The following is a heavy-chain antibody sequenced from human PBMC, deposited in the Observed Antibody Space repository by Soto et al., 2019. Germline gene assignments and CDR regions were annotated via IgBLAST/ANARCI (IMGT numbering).Heavy chain of an antibody. CDR2: INNDGGDA. CDR1: GFRFSDHW. J-gene: IGHJ4*02. Sequence: LRLSCAASGFRFSDHWMHWVRQDPGKGLVWVSRINNDGGDAVYADSVRGRFTISRDNAESTLYLQMTSLRVEDTAVYYCARGFRGPDYWSQGTLVTVSS. V-gene: IGHV3-74*01. CDR3: ARGFRGPDY. D-gene: IGHD2-21*01.